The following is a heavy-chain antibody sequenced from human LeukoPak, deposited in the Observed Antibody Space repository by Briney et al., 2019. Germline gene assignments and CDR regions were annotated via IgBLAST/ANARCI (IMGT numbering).Heavy chain of an antibody. D-gene: IGHD2-8*01. J-gene: IGHJ4*02. V-gene: IGHV4-39*07. Sequence: PSETLSLTCTVSGASISSTNNFWGWIRQTPGKGLEWIATIYYSVSTYYNPSLKSRLSISVDTSKNQFSLKLSSVTAADTAVYYCARGMLGGSDYWGQGTLVTVSS. CDR1: GASISSTNNF. CDR3: ARGMLGGSDY. CDR2: IYYSVST.